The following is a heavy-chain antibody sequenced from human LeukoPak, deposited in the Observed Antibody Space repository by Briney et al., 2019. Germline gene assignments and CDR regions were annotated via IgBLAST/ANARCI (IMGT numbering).Heavy chain of an antibody. CDR1: GYTLTELS. Sequence: ASVKVSCKVSGYTLTELSMHWVRQAPGKGLEWMGGFDPEDGETIYAQKFQGRVTMTEDTSTDAAYMELSSLRSEDTAVYYCARDAPASQVIEYSSSLPSDYWGQGTLVTVSS. D-gene: IGHD6-6*01. CDR2: FDPEDGET. V-gene: IGHV1-24*01. J-gene: IGHJ4*02. CDR3: ARDAPASQVIEYSSSLPSDY.